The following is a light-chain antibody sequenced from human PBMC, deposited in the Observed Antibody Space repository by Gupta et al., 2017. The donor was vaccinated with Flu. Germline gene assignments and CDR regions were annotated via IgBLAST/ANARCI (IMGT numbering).Light chain of an antibody. CDR3: HQYDYGPHLT. J-gene: IGKJ3*01. CDR2: DAS. Sequence: SSLSASIGDRVTITCRASEDISNYLNWYKQKTVKAPKLLIYDASNWETGVTSRFRGSGFGKKFPLTISIRQPEDVAPYYCHQYDYGPHLTFGPGTNVDFK. CDR1: EDISNY. V-gene: IGKV1-33*01.